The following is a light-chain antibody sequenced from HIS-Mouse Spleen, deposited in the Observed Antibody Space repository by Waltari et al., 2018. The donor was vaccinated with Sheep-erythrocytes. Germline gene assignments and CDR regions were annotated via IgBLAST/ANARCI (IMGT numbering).Light chain of an antibody. J-gene: IGKJ1*01. Sequence: EIVLTQSPGPLSLSPGERATLSCRASQSVSSSYLAWYQQQPGQAPRLLSYGASSRATGIPDRFSGSGSGTDFTLTISRLEPEDFAVYYCQQYGSSPWTFGQGTKVEIK. CDR1: QSVSSSY. V-gene: IGKV3-20*01. CDR3: QQYGSSPWT. CDR2: GAS.